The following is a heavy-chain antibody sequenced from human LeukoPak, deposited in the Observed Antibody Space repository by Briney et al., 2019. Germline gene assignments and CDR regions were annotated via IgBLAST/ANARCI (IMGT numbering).Heavy chain of an antibody. CDR1: GGSFSGYY. Sequence: SETLSLTCAVYGGSFSGYYWSWIRQPPGKGLEWIGEINHSGSTNYNPSLKSRVIISVDTSKNQFSLKLSSVTAADTAVYYCARASRWGDLSLGYWGQGTLVTVSS. V-gene: IGHV4-34*01. CDR2: INHSGST. D-gene: IGHD3-16*02. CDR3: ARASRWGDLSLGY. J-gene: IGHJ4*02.